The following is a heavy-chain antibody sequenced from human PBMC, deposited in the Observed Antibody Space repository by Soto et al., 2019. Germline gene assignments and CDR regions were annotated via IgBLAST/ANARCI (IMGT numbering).Heavy chain of an antibody. V-gene: IGHV3-33*01. CDR1: GFTFSSYG. D-gene: IGHD1-7*01. CDR3: ARGLTGTTFLLLVYYGMDV. Sequence: GGSLRLSCAASGFTFSSYGMHWVRQAPGKGLEWVAVIWYDGSNKYYADSVKGRFTISRDNSKNTLYLQMNSLRAEDTAVYYCARGLTGTTFLLLVYYGMDVWGQGTTVTVSS. CDR2: IWYDGSNK. J-gene: IGHJ6*02.